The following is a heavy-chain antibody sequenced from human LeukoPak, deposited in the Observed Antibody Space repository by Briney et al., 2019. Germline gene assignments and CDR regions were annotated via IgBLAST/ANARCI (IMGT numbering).Heavy chain of an antibody. D-gene: IGHD2-2*01. CDR2: ISGDGSNT. Sequence: PGGSLRLSCAASGFTFSTYWIHWVRQAPGKGLMWVSLISGDGSNTRYADSVKGRFTISRDNAKNTLYLQMNSLRAEDTAVYYCAKGLIVVVPAAISHNWFDPWGQGTLVTVSS. V-gene: IGHV3-74*01. CDR3: AKGLIVVVPAAISHNWFDP. J-gene: IGHJ5*02. CDR1: GFTFSTYW.